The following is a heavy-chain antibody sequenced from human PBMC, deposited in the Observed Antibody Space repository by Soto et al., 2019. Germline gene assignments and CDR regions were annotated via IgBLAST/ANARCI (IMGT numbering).Heavy chain of an antibody. CDR2: INTYSDRT. Sequence: SSVKVSCKASGYTFINYGISWVRQAPGQGLEWLGWINTYSDRTNYAQEFQGRVSMTTEKSTSTVYMELRSLRSGDTALYYCARDYTGRGYFDHWGQGSLVTVSS. V-gene: IGHV1-18*04. CDR1: GYTFINYG. D-gene: IGHD2-8*02. CDR3: ARDYTGRGYFDH. J-gene: IGHJ4*02.